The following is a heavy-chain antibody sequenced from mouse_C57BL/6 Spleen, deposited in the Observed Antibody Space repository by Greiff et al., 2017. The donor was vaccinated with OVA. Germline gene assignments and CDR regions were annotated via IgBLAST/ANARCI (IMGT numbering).Heavy chain of an antibody. D-gene: IGHD1-1*01. CDR3: ARKAPFYTYYGDAMDY. V-gene: IGHV1-77*01. CDR2: IGPGSGST. J-gene: IGHJ4*01. CDR1: GYTFTDYY. Sequence: QVQLQQSGAELVKPGASVKISCKASGYTFTDYYINWVKQRPGQGLEWIGKIGPGSGSTYYNEKFKGKATLTADKSSSPAYMQLSSLTSAASAVYFCARKAPFYTYYGDAMDYWGHGPSVTVSS.